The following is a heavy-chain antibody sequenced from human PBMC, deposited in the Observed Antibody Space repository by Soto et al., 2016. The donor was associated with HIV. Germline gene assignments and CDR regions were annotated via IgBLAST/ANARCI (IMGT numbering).Heavy chain of an antibody. Sequence: QVQLVQSGAEVKKPGASVKVSCKASGYTFTNYYMHWVRQAPGQGLEWMGIFNPSGGSTSYAQKFQGRVTMTRDTSTSTVYMELSSLRSDDMAVYYCARGRIVGAKSAFDIWGQGTMVTVSS. CDR2: FNPSGGST. V-gene: IGHV1-46*01. D-gene: IGHD1-26*01. CDR1: GYTFTNYY. J-gene: IGHJ3*02. CDR3: ARGRIVGAKSAFDI.